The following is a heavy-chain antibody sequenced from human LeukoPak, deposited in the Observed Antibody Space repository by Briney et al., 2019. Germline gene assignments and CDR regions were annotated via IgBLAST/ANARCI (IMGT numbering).Heavy chain of an antibody. Sequence: PSETLSLTCAVYGGSFSGYYWSWIRQPPGKGLEWIGEINHSGSTNYNPSLKSRVTISVDSSKNQFSLKLSSVTAADTAVYYCAKEAWELLLGLGNYFDYWGQGTLVTVSS. CDR1: GGSFSGYY. CDR3: AKEAWELLLGLGNYFDY. J-gene: IGHJ4*02. V-gene: IGHV4-34*01. D-gene: IGHD1-26*01. CDR2: INHSGST.